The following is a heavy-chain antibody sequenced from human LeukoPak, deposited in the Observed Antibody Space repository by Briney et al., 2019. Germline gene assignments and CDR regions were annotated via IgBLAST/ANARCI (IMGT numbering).Heavy chain of an antibody. V-gene: IGHV4-31*03. CDR3: ARHRGISTRDFEY. CDR1: GGSLSSGGYY. CDR2: IFYSGST. Sequence: PSETLSLTCTVSGGSLSSGGYYWSWIRRHPGKGLEWIGYIFYSGSTYSNPSLKSRITISIDTPKNQFSLKVNSVTAADTAVYYCARHRGISTRDFEYWGQGTLVTVSS. D-gene: IGHD3-16*01. J-gene: IGHJ4*02.